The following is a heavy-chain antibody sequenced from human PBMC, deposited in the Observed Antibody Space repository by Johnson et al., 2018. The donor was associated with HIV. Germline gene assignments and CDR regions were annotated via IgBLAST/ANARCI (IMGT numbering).Heavy chain of an antibody. J-gene: IGHJ3*02. CDR1: GFIFSNAW. CDR3: TIGLTIFGVVILDAFDI. Sequence: VQLVESGGGVVQPGRSLRLSCAASGFIFSNAWMSWVRQAPGKGLEWVGHIKSNTDGGTTDYAAPVKGRFTISRDDSKNRLHLQMNSLKTEDTAVYYCTIGLTIFGVVILDAFDIWGQGTMVTVSS. D-gene: IGHD3-3*01. CDR2: IKSNTDGGTT. V-gene: IGHV3-15*01.